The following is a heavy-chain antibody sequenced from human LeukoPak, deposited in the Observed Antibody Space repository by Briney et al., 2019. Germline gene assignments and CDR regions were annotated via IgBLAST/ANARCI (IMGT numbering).Heavy chain of an antibody. CDR3: ARDLYKVAGSSTYYYYYGMDV. CDR2: TYYRSKWYN. D-gene: IGHD6-19*01. CDR1: GDSVSSNSAA. J-gene: IGHJ6*02. Sequence: SQTLSLTCAISGDSVSSNSAAWNWIRQSPSRGLEWLGRTYYRSKWYNDYAVSVKSRITINPDTSKNQFSLQLNSVTPGDTAVYYCARDLYKVAGSSTYYYYYGMDVWGQGTTVTVSS. V-gene: IGHV6-1*01.